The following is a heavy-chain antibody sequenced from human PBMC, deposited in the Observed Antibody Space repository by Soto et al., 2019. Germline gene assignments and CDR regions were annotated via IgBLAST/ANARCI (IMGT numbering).Heavy chain of an antibody. Sequence: GGSLRRSCAASGFTFSSYAMHWVRQAPGKGLEWVAVISYDGSNKYYADSVKGRFTISRDNSKNTLYLQMNSLRAEDTAVYYCARDTLYYDSGGAFDIWGQGTMVTVSS. J-gene: IGHJ3*02. CDR2: ISYDGSNK. V-gene: IGHV3-30-3*01. CDR3: ARDTLYYDSGGAFDI. D-gene: IGHD3-22*01. CDR1: GFTFSSYA.